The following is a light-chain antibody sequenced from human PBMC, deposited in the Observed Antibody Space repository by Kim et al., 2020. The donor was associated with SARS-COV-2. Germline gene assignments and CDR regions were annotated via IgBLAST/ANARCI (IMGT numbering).Light chain of an antibody. CDR2: SSN. V-gene: IGLV1-44*01. CDR3: AAWDDSLSGWV. CDR1: SSNIGRNT. J-gene: IGLJ3*02. Sequence: GQRVTISCSGSSSNIGRNTVNWYQQLPGTAPKLLIYSSNQRPSGVPDRFSCSKSGTSASLAISGLQSEDEADYYCAAWDDSLSGWVFGVGTQLTVL.